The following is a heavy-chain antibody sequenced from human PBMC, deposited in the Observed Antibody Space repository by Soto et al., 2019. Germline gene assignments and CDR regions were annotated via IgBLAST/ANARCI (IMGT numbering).Heavy chain of an antibody. CDR2: INPGAIT. CDR1: GGSFSDFS. J-gene: IGHJ3*02. D-gene: IGHD6-13*01. V-gene: IGHV4-34*01. CDR3: ARVGGRFHIAAAVPTRGVFDI. Sequence: PSETLSLTCAVYGGSFSDFSWSWIRQSPGKGLEWIGEINPGAITNYNPSLKTRVTMSLDTANNQFSLKLHSVIAADTAVYYCARVGGRFHIAAAVPTRGVFDIWGQGTMVTVSS.